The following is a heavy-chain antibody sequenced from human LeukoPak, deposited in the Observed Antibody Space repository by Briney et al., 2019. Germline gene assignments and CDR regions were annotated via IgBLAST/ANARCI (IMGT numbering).Heavy chain of an antibody. CDR3: ARVGDSSSGSAAFDY. CDR2: IIPILGIA. J-gene: IGHJ4*02. CDR1: GGTFSSYA. D-gene: IGHD6-6*01. Sequence: ASVKVSCKASGGTFSSYAISWVRQAPGQGLEWMGRIIPILGIANYAQEFQGRVTITADKSTSTAYMELSSLRSEDTAVYYCARVGDSSSGSAAFDYWGQGTLVTVSS. V-gene: IGHV1-69*04.